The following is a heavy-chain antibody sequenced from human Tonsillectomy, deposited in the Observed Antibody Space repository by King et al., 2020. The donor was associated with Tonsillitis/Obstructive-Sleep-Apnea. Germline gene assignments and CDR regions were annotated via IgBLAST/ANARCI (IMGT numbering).Heavy chain of an antibody. Sequence: QLQESGPGLVKPSETLSLTCTVSGGSISSSSYYWGWIRQPPGKGLEWIGSIYYSGSTYYNPSLKSRVTISVDTSKNQFPLKLNSVTAADTAVYYCARLGGMAIFGVVPYYFDYWGQGTLVTVSS. D-gene: IGHD3-3*01. CDR1: GGSISSSSYY. CDR2: IYYSGST. J-gene: IGHJ4*02. V-gene: IGHV4-39*01. CDR3: ARLGGMAIFGVVPYYFDY.